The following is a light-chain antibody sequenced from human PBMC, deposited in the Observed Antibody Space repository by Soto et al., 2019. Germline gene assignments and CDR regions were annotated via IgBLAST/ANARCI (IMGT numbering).Light chain of an antibody. J-gene: IGKJ4*01. CDR2: DTS. CDR3: QQLNSYPLT. Sequence: IQLTQSPSSLSASVGDRVTITCRASQDISSYLAWYQQKPGKAPKLLIYDTSTLQSGVPSRFSGSGSGTDFTLTISNLHPEDFATYYCQQLNSYPLTFGGGTKVEIK. V-gene: IGKV1-9*01. CDR1: QDISSY.